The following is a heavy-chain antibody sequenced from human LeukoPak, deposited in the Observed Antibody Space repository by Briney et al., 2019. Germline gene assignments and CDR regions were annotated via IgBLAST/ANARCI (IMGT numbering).Heavy chain of an antibody. CDR3: TRLLLAGFDF. CDR1: GFTFSGSA. V-gene: IGHV3-73*01. Sequence: GGSLRLSCAASGFTFSGSAIHWVRQASGKGLEWVGRIRSKANGYATAYAASVKGRFTISRDDSKNTAYLQMNSLKAEDTAVYYCTRLLLAGFDFWGQGTLVTVSS. J-gene: IGHJ4*02. CDR2: IRSKANGYAT. D-gene: IGHD3-3*02.